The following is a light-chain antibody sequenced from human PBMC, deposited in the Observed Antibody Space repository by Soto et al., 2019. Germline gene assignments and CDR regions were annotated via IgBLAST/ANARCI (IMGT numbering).Light chain of an antibody. V-gene: IGKV1-27*01. CDR2: SAS. Sequence: DIQKTQSPSSLSASVGDRITITCRASQDISNYLAWYPPKPCKVPKLLIYSASTLQAGVPSRFSGSGSGTDFTLTIRSLKPEDVATDFCQKYNRALTFGQGTRLEIK. CDR1: QDISNY. J-gene: IGKJ5*01. CDR3: QKYNRALT.